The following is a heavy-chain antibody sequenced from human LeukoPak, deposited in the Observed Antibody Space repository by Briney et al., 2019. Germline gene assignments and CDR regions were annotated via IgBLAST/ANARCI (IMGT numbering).Heavy chain of an antibody. D-gene: IGHD3-16*01. CDR3: ASIGGGAYHY. J-gene: IGHJ4*02. CDR1: GYTFTSYG. CDR2: ISAYNGNT. V-gene: IGHV1-18*01. Sequence: ASVKVSCKASGYTFTSYGISWVRQAPGQGLEWMGWISAYNGNTDYAQKFQGRVTMTRNTSISTAYMELSSLRSEDTAVYYCASIGGGAYHYWGQGTLVTVSS.